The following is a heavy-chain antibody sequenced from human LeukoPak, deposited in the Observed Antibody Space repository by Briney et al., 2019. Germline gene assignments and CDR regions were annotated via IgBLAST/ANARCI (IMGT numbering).Heavy chain of an antibody. CDR1: GFTFSSYW. J-gene: IGHJ6*03. CDR3: AKHYYDSSGYYYYYMDV. Sequence: GGSLRLSCAASGFTFSSYWMHWVRQAPGKGLVWVSRINSDGSSTSYADSVKGRFTISRDNAKNTLYLQMNSLRAEDTAVYYCAKHYYDSSGYYYYYMDVWGKGTTVAVSS. CDR2: INSDGSST. D-gene: IGHD3-22*01. V-gene: IGHV3-74*01.